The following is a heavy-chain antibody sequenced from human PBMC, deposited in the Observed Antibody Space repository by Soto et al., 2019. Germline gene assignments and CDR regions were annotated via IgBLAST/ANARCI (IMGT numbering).Heavy chain of an antibody. CDR1: GGSISSSSYY. J-gene: IGHJ4*02. CDR2: IYYSGST. Sequence: KQSQTLSLTCTVSGGSISSSSYYWGWIRQPPGKGLEWIGSIYYSGSTYYNPSLKSRVTISVDTSKNQFSLKLSSVTAADTAVYYCARRRYSSGWYDYWGQGTLVTVSS. CDR3: ARRRYSSGWYDY. V-gene: IGHV4-39*01. D-gene: IGHD6-19*01.